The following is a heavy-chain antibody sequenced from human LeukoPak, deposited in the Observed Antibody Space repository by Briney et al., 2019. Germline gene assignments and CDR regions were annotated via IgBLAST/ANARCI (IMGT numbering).Heavy chain of an antibody. Sequence: ASVKVSCKASGYTFTSYDINWVRQATGQGLEWMGWMNPNSGNTGYAQKFQGRVTMTRNTSISTAYMELSSLRSEDTAVYYCARGRLGRFEVVTLYYYMDVWGKGTTVTVSS. J-gene: IGHJ6*03. CDR1: GYTFTSYD. V-gene: IGHV1-8*01. CDR2: MNPNSGNT. D-gene: IGHD3-3*01. CDR3: ARGRLGRFEVVTLYYYMDV.